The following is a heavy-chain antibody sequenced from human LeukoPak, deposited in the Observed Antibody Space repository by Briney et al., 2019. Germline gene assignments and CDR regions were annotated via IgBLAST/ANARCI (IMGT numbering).Heavy chain of an antibody. Sequence: ASVKVSCKASGYTFTGYYMHWVRQAPGQGLEWMGWVNPNSGGTNYAQKFQGRVTMTRHTSISTAYMELSRLRSDDTAVYYCARGDVVPAATFDPWGQGTLVTVSS. CDR3: ARGDVVPAATFDP. V-gene: IGHV1-2*02. CDR1: GYTFTGYY. CDR2: VNPNSGGT. J-gene: IGHJ5*02. D-gene: IGHD2-2*01.